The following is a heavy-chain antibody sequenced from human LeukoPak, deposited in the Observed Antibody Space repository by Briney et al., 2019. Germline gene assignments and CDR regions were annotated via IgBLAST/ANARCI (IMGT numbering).Heavy chain of an antibody. CDR2: IYSGGST. Sequence: GGSLRLSCAASGFTVSSNYMSWVRQAPGKGLEWVSVIYSGGSTYYADSVKGRFTISRDNSKDTLYLQMNSLRAEDTAVHYCARAGYDFWSGYPYYFDYWGQGTLVTVSS. CDR1: GFTVSSNY. V-gene: IGHV3-53*01. CDR3: ARAGYDFWSGYPYYFDY. D-gene: IGHD3-3*01. J-gene: IGHJ4*02.